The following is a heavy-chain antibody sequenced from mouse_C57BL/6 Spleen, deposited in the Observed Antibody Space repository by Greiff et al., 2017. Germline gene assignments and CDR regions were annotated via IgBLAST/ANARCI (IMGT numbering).Heavy chain of an antibody. D-gene: IGHD6-5*01. J-gene: IGHJ4*01. V-gene: IGHV5-4*03. CDR3: ARAVAYGGAMDD. Sequence: EVKLVESGGGLVKPGGSLKLSCAASGFTFSSYAMSWVRQTPEKRLEWVATISDGGSYTYYPDNVKGRFTISRDNAKNNLYLQMSHLKSEDTAMCYCARAVAYGGAMDDWGQGTSVTVSS. CDR1: GFTFSSYA. CDR2: ISDGGSYT.